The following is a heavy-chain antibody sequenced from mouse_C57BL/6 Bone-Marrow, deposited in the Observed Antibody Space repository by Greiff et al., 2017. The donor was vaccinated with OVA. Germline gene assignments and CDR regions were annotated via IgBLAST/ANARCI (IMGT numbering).Heavy chain of an antibody. J-gene: IGHJ3*01. CDR1: GFSLTSYG. Sequence: VQLQQSGPGLVAPSQSLSITCTVSGFSLTSYGVHWVRQPPGKGLEWLVVIWSDGSTTYNSALKSRLSISKDNSKSQVFLKMNSLQTDDTAMYYCARHEDGYDVAWFAYWGQGTLVTVSA. CDR2: IWSDGST. D-gene: IGHD2-2*01. V-gene: IGHV2-6-1*01. CDR3: ARHEDGYDVAWFAY.